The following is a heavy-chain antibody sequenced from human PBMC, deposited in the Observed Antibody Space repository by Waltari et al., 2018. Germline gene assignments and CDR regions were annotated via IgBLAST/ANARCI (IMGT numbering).Heavy chain of an antibody. Sequence: EVQLVESGGDVVRPGGSLRLSCAASDFPFGTYWMHWFRKAPGQGLEWVSRIKYDGSTPAYADSVKGRFTVSRDNAKNTLFLQMTGLRVEDTAVYCARDLGWVLFDSWGQGTLVTVSS. CDR1: DFPFGTYW. D-gene: IGHD6-19*01. CDR2: IKYDGSTP. V-gene: IGHV3-74*02. CDR3: ARDLGWVLFDS. J-gene: IGHJ4*02.